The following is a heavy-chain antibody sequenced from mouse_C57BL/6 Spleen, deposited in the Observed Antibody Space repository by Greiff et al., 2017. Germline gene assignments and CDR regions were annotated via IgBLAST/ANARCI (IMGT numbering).Heavy chain of an antibody. CDR3: ARSGDYGNYFDY. CDR1: GYTFTSYW. CDR2: IDPSDSYT. J-gene: IGHJ2*01. V-gene: IGHV1-69*01. D-gene: IGHD2-1*01. Sequence: VQLQQPGAELVMPGASVKLSCKASGYTFTSYWMHWVKQRPGQGLEWIGEIDPSDSYTNYNQKFKGKSTLTVDKSSSTAYMQLSSLTSEDSAVYYCARSGDYGNYFDYWGQGTTLTVSS.